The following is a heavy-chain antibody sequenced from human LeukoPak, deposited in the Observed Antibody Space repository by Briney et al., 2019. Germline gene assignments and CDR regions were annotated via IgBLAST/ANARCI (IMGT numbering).Heavy chain of an antibody. D-gene: IGHD6-19*01. CDR3: ARAEQWLATVT. J-gene: IGHJ4*02. Sequence: PERSLRLSCAASGFTFSSSGMHWVRQAPGKGLEWVAVISYDGSNKFYAASVKGRFTISRDNSKNTLYLQMNSLRAEDSAVYYCARAEQWLATVTWGQGTLVTVSS. V-gene: IGHV3-30*03. CDR1: GFTFSSSG. CDR2: ISYDGSNK.